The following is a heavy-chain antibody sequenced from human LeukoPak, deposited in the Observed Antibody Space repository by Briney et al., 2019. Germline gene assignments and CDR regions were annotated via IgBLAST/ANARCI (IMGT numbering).Heavy chain of an antibody. CDR1: GYTFISYY. D-gene: IGHD5-18*01. Sequence: ASVTVSCKASGYTFISYYMHWVRQAPGQGLEWMGIINPRGGSTSYAQKFQGRVTMTRDTSTSTVYMELSSLRSEDTAVYYCARDRMDTGTYFDYWGQGTLVTVSS. CDR3: ARDRMDTGTYFDY. CDR2: INPRGGST. J-gene: IGHJ4*02. V-gene: IGHV1-46*01.